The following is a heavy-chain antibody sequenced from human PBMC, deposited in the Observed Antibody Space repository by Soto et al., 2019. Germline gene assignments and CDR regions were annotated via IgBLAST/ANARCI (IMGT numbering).Heavy chain of an antibody. CDR3: AKDMYNSGSDY. Sequence: GGSLRLSCAASGFTFGSYGMHWVRQAPGKGLEWVGVILYDGSNKYYADSVKGRFTISRDNSKNTLYLQMNSLRVEDTAVYYCAKDMYNSGSDYWGQGTLVTVSS. D-gene: IGHD6-19*01. J-gene: IGHJ4*02. CDR1: GFTFGSYG. CDR2: ILYDGSNK. V-gene: IGHV3-30*18.